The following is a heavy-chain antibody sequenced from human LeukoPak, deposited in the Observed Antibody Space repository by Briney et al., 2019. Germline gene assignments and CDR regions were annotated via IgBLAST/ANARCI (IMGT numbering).Heavy chain of an antibody. CDR1: GGSISSSSYY. Sequence: PSETLSLTCTVSGGSISSSSYYWSWIRQPPGKGLEWIGYIYYSGSTNYNPSLKSRVTISVDTSKNQFSLKLTSVTAADTAVYYCARGPVRRGGYYDYWGQGTLVTVSS. CDR3: ARGPVRRGGYYDY. J-gene: IGHJ4*02. CDR2: IYYSGST. V-gene: IGHV4-61*05. D-gene: IGHD3-22*01.